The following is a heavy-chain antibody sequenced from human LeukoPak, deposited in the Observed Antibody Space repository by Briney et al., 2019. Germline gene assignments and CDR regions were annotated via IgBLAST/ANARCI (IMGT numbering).Heavy chain of an antibody. J-gene: IGHJ4*02. D-gene: IGHD2-15*01. Sequence: PGRSLRLSCAASGFTFSSYGMHWVRQAPGRGLEWVAVISYDGSNKYYADSVKGRFTISRDNSKNTLYLQMNSLRAEDTAVYYCAKVPVAAIYYYFDYWGQGTLVTVSS. CDR2: ISYDGSNK. CDR3: AKVPVAAIYYYFDY. CDR1: GFTFSSYG. V-gene: IGHV3-30*18.